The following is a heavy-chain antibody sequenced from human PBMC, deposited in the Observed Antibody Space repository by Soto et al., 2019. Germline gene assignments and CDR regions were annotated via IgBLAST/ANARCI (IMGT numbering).Heavy chain of an antibody. J-gene: IGHJ4*02. CDR3: AKPHYGDYGGDY. Sequence: LGESLKISCKGSGYSFANSWIAWVRQMPGKGLEWMGIIYPGDSDTRYSPSFQGQVTISADKSISTAYLQWSSLKASDTAMYYCAKPHYGDYGGDYWGQGTLVSVSS. D-gene: IGHD4-17*01. V-gene: IGHV5-51*01. CDR2: IYPGDSDT. CDR1: GYSFANSW.